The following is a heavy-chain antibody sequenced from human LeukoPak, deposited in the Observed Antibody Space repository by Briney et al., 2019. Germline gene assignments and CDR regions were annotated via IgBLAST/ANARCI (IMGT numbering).Heavy chain of an antibody. D-gene: IGHD3-22*01. CDR2: IYYSGST. V-gene: IGHV4-59*08. J-gene: IGHJ3*02. CDR1: GGSISSYY. Sequence: SETLSLTCTVSGGSISSYYWSWIRQPPGKGLKWIGYIYYSGSTNYNPSLKSRVTISVDTSKNQFSLKLSSVTAADTAVYYCARPSYDSSGYYSGAFDIWGQGTMVTVSS. CDR3: ARPSYDSSGYYSGAFDI.